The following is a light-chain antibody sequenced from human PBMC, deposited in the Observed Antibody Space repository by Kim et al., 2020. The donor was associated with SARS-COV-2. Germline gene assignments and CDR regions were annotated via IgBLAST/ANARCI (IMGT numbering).Light chain of an antibody. V-gene: IGKV3-20*01. Sequence: SPGERATLSCRARQSVSSSYLAGYQQKPGQAPRVLLYGASSRATGIPDRFSGSGSGTDFTLTISRLEPEDFAVYYCQQYGSSRITFGQGTRLEIK. CDR3: QQYGSSRIT. J-gene: IGKJ5*01. CDR1: QSVSSSY. CDR2: GAS.